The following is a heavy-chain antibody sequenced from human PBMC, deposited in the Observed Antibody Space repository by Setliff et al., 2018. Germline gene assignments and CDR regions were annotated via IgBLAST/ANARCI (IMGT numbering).Heavy chain of an antibody. D-gene: IGHD3-22*01. CDR2: IYYSGTT. J-gene: IGHJ2*01. CDR3: ARHHAQYYSDSSGYFYEDWYFDL. V-gene: IGHV4-59*08. Sequence: SETLSLTCTVSGGSISNYYWSWIRQPPGKGLEWIGYIYYSGTTNSIPSLKSRVTISVDTSKNQFSLKLSSVTAVDTAVYYCARHHAQYYSDSSGYFYEDWYFDLWGRGTLVTVSS. CDR1: GGSISNYY.